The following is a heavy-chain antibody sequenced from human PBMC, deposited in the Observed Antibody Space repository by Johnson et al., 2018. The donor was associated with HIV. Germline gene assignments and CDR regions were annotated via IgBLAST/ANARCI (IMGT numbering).Heavy chain of an antibody. CDR2: IYGGGST. Sequence: VQLVESGGCLIQPGGSLRLSCAASGFSVSSNYMSWVRQAPGKGLEWVSVIYGGGSTNYADSVKVRFTISRDNSKNALHLQMNSLTAEDTAVYYCARGAITMIRGVIAVDIWGQGTMVTVSS. CDR1: GFSVSSNY. D-gene: IGHD3-10*01. J-gene: IGHJ3*02. CDR3: ARGAITMIRGVIAVDI. V-gene: IGHV3-53*01.